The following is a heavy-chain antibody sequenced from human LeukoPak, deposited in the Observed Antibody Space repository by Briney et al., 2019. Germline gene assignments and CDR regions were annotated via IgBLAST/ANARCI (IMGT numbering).Heavy chain of an antibody. CDR2: IYYTGST. CDR3: ARDRPGGSSLDY. Sequence: SETLSLTCTVSGGSISRDYWSWIRQPPGKGLEWIGYIYYTGSTNYNPSLKSRVTITVDTSKNQFSLKLSSVTAADTAVYYCARDRPGGSSLDYWGQGTLVTVSS. V-gene: IGHV4-59*01. CDR1: GGSISRDY. J-gene: IGHJ4*02. D-gene: IGHD6-13*01.